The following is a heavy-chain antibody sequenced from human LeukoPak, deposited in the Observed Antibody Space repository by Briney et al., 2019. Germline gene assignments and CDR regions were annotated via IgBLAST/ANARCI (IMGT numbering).Heavy chain of an antibody. CDR2: INHSGST. J-gene: IGHJ4*02. D-gene: IGHD3-10*01. CDR3: AGGYYGSGQY. CDR1: GGSFSGYY. Sequence: SETLSLTCAVYGGSFSGYYWSWVRQPPGKGLEWIGEINHSGSTNYNPSLKSRVTISVDTSKNQFSLKLSSVTAADTAVYYCAGGYYGSGQYWGQGTLVTVSS. V-gene: IGHV4-34*01.